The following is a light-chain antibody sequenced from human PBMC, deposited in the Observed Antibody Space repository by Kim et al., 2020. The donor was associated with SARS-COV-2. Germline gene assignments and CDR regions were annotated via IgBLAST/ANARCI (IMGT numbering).Light chain of an antibody. J-gene: IGKJ1*01. V-gene: IGKV3-20*01. Sequence: SPGEPVTLSGRASQSISNNYFAWYRQKPGQAPRLLIHGASNRAPGISDKFTGSGSGTDFTLTISSLEPDDFALYYCQHYDPSHRTFGQGTKVDIK. CDR1: QSISNNY. CDR2: GAS. CDR3: QHYDPSHRT.